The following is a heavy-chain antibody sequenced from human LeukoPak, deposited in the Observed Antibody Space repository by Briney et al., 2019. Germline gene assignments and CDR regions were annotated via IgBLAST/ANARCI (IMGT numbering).Heavy chain of an antibody. CDR2: INHYDGNT. CDR1: GYTFTSNC. Sequence: ASVKVSCKVSGYTFTSNCISWVRQAPGQGLEWMGGINHYDGNTNYAQKLQGRVTMTADTSTTTAYMALRSLRSDHTAVYYCEGEGVGTYSSGPYYFDYWGQGTLITVSS. V-gene: IGHV1-18*04. J-gene: IGHJ4*02. CDR3: EGEGVGTYSSGPYYFDY. D-gene: IGHD6-19*01.